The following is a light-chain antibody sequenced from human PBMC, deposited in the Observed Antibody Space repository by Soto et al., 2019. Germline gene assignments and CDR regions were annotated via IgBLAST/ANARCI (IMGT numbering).Light chain of an antibody. J-gene: IGKJ2*01. CDR1: QSVSSN. V-gene: IGKV3-15*01. Sequence: EIVMTQSPVTLSVSPGERATLSCRASQSVSSNLAWYQQKPGQAPRLLFYGASTRATGILVRFSASGSGTEFTLTISSLQSEDFAVYYCQQYNDWPRGYTFGQGTKLEIK. CDR3: QQYNDWPRGYT. CDR2: GAS.